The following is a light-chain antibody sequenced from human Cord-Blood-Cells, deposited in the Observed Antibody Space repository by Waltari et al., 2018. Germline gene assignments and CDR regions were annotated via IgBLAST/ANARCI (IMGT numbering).Light chain of an antibody. CDR2: LNSDGSH. CDR3: QTWGTGTNWV. Sequence: QLVLTQSPSASASLGASVKLTCTLRSGHSSYAIAWPQQQPEKGPRYLMKLNSDGSHSKGDGIPDRFSGSSSGAERYLTISSLQSEDEADYYCQTWGTGTNWVFGGGTKLTVL. CDR1: SGHSSYA. V-gene: IGLV4-69*01. J-gene: IGLJ3*02.